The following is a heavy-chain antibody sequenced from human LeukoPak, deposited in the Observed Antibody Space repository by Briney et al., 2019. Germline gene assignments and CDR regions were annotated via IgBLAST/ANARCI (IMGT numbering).Heavy chain of an antibody. J-gene: IGHJ4*02. D-gene: IGHD6-6*01. CDR3: ARHRAYSSSSPFDY. V-gene: IGHV4-59*08. Sequence: PETPSLTCSVSGGSISSLYWSWIWQPPGKGLEWIGYIYYTGSTNYNPSLKSRVTMFVDMSKNQFSLRLSSVTAADTAVYYCARHRAYSSSSPFDYWGQGTLVTVSS. CDR1: GGSISSLY. CDR2: IYYTGST.